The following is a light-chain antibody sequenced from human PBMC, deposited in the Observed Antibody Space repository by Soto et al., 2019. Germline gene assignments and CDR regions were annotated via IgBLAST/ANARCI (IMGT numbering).Light chain of an antibody. V-gene: IGLV2-14*01. Sequence: QSVLTQPASVSGSPGQSITISCTGTSSDVGGYNYVSWYQQHPGKAPKLVIYDVNNRPSGVSNRFSGSKSGNTASLTISGLQAEDEADYYCSSYTSSSTEVFGTGTKVTDL. CDR1: SSDVGGYNY. CDR3: SSYTSSSTEV. J-gene: IGLJ1*01. CDR2: DVN.